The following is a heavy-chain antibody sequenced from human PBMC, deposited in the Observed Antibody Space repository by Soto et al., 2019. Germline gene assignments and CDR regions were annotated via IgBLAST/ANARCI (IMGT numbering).Heavy chain of an antibody. CDR3: AHAGDYDLLTLDH. CDR2: IYWDDDK. Sequence: QITLKESGPTLVRPAQTLTLTCDFSGFSLSTYHMGVAWIRQPPGKPLEWLALIYWDDDKRYSPSLKDRLAISKGTSSNQVVLTITNVDPGDTATYFCAHAGDYDLLTLDHWGPGTLVTVSS. V-gene: IGHV2-5*02. CDR1: GFSLSTYHMG. J-gene: IGHJ4*02. D-gene: IGHD4-17*01.